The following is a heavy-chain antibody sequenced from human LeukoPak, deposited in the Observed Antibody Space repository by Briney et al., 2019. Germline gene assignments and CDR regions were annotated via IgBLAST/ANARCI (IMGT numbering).Heavy chain of an antibody. CDR3: ARVMASNGSIDF. Sequence: SETLSLTCTVSGGSVSSNRYFWNWIRQPPGKGLQWIGYFCYSGSTNYNPSLESRVTISVDTSNNQFSLKLSSVTAAGTALYYCARVMASNGSIDFWGQGTMVTVSS. V-gene: IGHV4-61*01. CDR1: GGSVSSNRYF. D-gene: IGHD1-26*01. CDR2: FCYSGST. J-gene: IGHJ3*01.